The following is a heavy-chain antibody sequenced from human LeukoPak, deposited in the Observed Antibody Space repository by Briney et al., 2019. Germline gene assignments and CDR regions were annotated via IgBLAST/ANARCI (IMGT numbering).Heavy chain of an antibody. CDR2: IYPGDSDT. Sequence: GESLKISCKGSGYSFISYRIGWVRQMPGKGLEWMGIIYPGDSDTKYSPSFQDQVTISADKSISTAYLQWSSLKASDTAMYYCARLSGWYGDFDYWGQGTLVTVSS. J-gene: IGHJ4*02. CDR3: ARLSGWYGDFDY. D-gene: IGHD6-19*01. V-gene: IGHV5-51*01. CDR1: GYSFISYR.